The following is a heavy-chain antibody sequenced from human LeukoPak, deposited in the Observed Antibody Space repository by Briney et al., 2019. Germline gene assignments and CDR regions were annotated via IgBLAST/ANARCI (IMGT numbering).Heavy chain of an antibody. CDR2: INHSGST. CDR1: GGSFSGYY. CDR3: AREERRSGITIFGVVIIPHNWFDP. Sequence: PSETLSLTCAVYGGSFSGYYWSWIRQPPGKGLEWIGEINHSGSTNYNPPLKSQVTISVYTAKNQFSLKLSSVTAADTAVYYCAREERRSGITIFGVVIIPHNWFDPWGQGALVTVSS. D-gene: IGHD3-3*01. J-gene: IGHJ5*02. V-gene: IGHV4-34*01.